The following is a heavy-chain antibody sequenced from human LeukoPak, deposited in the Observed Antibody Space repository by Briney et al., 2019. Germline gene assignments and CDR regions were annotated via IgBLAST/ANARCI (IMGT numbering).Heavy chain of an antibody. J-gene: IGHJ6*02. D-gene: IGHD2-15*01. Sequence: GASAKVSCKASGYTFTGYYMHWVRQAPGQGLEWMGWINPNSGGTNYAQKFQGRVTMTRDTSISTAYMELSRLRSDDTAVYYCARTPRDIVVVVAAPLYYYYGMDVWGQGTTVTVSS. CDR3: ARTPRDIVVVVAAPLYYYYGMDV. CDR2: INPNSGGT. V-gene: IGHV1-2*02. CDR1: GYTFTGYY.